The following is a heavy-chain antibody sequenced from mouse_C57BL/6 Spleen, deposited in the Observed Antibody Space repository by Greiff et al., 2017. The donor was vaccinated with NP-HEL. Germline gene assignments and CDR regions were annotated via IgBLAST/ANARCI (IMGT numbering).Heavy chain of an antibody. Sequence: QVQLQQPGAELVMPGASVKLSCKASGYTFPSYWMHWVKQRPGQGLAWLGEIDPSASYTNYNQKFKGKSTLTVDKSSRTAYMQLSSLTAEDSAVYYCARLLRYPGGEYYAMDYWGQGTSVTVSS. V-gene: IGHV1-69*01. D-gene: IGHD1-1*01. CDR2: IDPSASYT. CDR1: GYTFPSYW. CDR3: ARLLRYPGGEYYAMDY. J-gene: IGHJ4*01.